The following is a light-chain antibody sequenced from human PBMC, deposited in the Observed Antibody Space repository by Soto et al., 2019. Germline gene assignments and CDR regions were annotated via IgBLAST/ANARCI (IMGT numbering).Light chain of an antibody. CDR3: QQSYSRPPT. CDR2: AAS. CDR1: QSISSY. V-gene: IGKV1-39*01. J-gene: IGKJ1*01. Sequence: DIQMTQSPSSLSASVGDRVTITCRASQSISSYLNWYQQKPGKAPKLLIYAASSLQSGVPSRFSGSGSGTDFTLTISSLQSEDFATSFRQQSYSRPPTFGQGTKVDIK.